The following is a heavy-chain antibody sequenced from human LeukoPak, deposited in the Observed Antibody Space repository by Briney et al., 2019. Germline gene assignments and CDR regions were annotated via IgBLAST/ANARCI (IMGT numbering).Heavy chain of an antibody. V-gene: IGHV3-33*01. CDR1: GFTFSRYG. D-gene: IGHD6-19*01. CDR3: ARIAGWWFDP. CDR2: IWYDGNNK. Sequence: GGSLRLSCGASGFTFSRYGMHWVRQAPGKGLEWVAVIWYDGNNKYYPDSVKGRFTISRDNSKNTLYLQMTSLRAEDTAVYYCARIAGWWFDPWGQGTLVTVSS. J-gene: IGHJ5*02.